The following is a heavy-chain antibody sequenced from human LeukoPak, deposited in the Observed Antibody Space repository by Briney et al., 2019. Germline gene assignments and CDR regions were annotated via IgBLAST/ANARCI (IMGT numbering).Heavy chain of an antibody. D-gene: IGHD6-19*01. Sequence: PGGSLRLSCAASGFTFSTYGMNWVRQAPGKGLEWVSYISISSSSIYYADSVKGRFTISRDNPKNSLYLQVNSLRPEDTAVYYCARDGGWYFDYWGQGTLVTVSS. CDR3: ARDGGWYFDY. CDR1: GFTFSTYG. V-gene: IGHV3-48*04. CDR2: ISISSSSI. J-gene: IGHJ4*02.